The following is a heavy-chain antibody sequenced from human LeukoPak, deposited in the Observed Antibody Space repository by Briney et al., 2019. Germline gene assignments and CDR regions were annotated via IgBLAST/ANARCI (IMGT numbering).Heavy chain of an antibody. CDR1: GFTFSSYG. CDR2: ISYDGSNK. D-gene: IGHD3-22*01. V-gene: IGHV3-30*18. Sequence: GGSLRLSCAASGFTFSSYGMHWVRQAPGKGLEWVAVISYDGSNKCYADSVKGRFTISRDNSKNTLYLQMNSLRAEDTAVYYCAKDRRRGTYYYDSSGLFDYWGQGTLVTVSS. CDR3: AKDRRRGTYYYDSSGLFDY. J-gene: IGHJ4*02.